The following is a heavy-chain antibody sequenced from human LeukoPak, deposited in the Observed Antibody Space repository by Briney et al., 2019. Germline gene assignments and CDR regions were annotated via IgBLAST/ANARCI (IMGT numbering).Heavy chain of an antibody. CDR3: AKDRYSYGYRMADY. CDR1: GFTFSSYA. Sequence: PGGSLRLSCAASGFTFSSYAMSWVRQAPGKGLEWVSTISGSGGSTYYADSVKGRFTISRDNSKNTLYLQMNGLRAEDTAVYYCAKDRYSYGYRMADYWGQGTLVTVSS. D-gene: IGHD5-18*01. CDR2: ISGSGGST. J-gene: IGHJ4*02. V-gene: IGHV3-23*01.